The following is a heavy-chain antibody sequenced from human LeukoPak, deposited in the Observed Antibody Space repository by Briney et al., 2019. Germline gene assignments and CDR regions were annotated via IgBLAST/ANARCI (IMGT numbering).Heavy chain of an antibody. V-gene: IGHV4-59*13. CDR3: AGYDHNNYLAY. Sequence: SETLSLTCTVSGGSIGVNYGSWIRQSPERGLEWIGYISSSGSIAYTPSLRSRVTMSLGASKNHLSLNLRSVSAADTAIYYCAGYDHNNYLAYWGQGTLVTVSS. CDR1: GGSIGVNY. CDR2: ISSSGSI. J-gene: IGHJ4*02. D-gene: IGHD1-1*01.